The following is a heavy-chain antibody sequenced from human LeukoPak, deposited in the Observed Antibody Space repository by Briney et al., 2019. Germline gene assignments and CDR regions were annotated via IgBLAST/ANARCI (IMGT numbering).Heavy chain of an antibody. V-gene: IGHV1-18*01. D-gene: IGHD3-9*01. CDR1: GYTSTRYG. J-gene: IGHJ4*02. CDR2: ISAYIGNI. CDR3: AREVYYDILTGYLVDY. Sequence: ASVKGSCKASGYTSTRYGISSVRHAPGQGLEWMGWISAYIGNINSAQKLQCRVTMTTGTSTRTAYIELRSLRSDETAVYYCAREVYYDILTGYLVDYWGQGTLVTVSS.